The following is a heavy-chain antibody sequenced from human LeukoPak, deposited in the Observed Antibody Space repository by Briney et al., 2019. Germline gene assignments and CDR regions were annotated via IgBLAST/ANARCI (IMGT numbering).Heavy chain of an antibody. V-gene: IGHV3-66*02. D-gene: IGHD2-2*01. CDR3: ATDPGGGYCSSSDCRDG. Sequence: GGSLRLSCAASGFTVSGYYTNWVRQAPGKGLEWVSVIYTGGSTYYADSVKGRFTISRDNSKNTLYLQMNSLRAEDTAVYFCATDPGGGYCSSSDCRDGWGQGTTVTVSS. J-gene: IGHJ6*02. CDR1: GFTVSGYY. CDR2: IYTGGST.